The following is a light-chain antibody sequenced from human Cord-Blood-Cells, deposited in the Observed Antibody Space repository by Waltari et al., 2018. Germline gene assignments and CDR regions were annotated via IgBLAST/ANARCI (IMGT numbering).Light chain of an antibody. Sequence: DIQMTQSPSTLSASVGDRVTITCRASQSISSWLAWYQQKPGKAPKLLIYKASSLESGVPSRFSGSGSGTEFTLTISSLQPDAFATYYCQQYNRYSTFGQGTKVEIK. CDR3: QQYNRYST. V-gene: IGKV1-5*03. CDR1: QSISSW. J-gene: IGKJ1*01. CDR2: KAS.